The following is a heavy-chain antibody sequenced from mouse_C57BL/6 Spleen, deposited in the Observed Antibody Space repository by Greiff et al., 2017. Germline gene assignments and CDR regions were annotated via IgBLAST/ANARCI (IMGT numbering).Heavy chain of an antibody. CDR1: GYTFTSYW. D-gene: IGHD3-2*02. CDR2: INPSNGGT. J-gene: IGHJ3*01. CDR3: ASHSSGYRPFAY. Sequence: QVQLQQPGTELVKPGASVKLSCKASGYTFTSYWMHWVKQRPGQGLEWIGNINPSNGGTNYNEKFKSKATLTVDKSTSTAYMQLSSLTAEDSAVYYCASHSSGYRPFAYWGQGTLVTVSA. V-gene: IGHV1-53*01.